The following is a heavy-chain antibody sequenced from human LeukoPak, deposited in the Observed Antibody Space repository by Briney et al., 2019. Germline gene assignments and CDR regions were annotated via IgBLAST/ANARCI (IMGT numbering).Heavy chain of an antibody. CDR2: IYSSGTT. CDR3: ARGSDYQGSKRALGHY. CDR1: GGSISSNSHY. V-gene: IGHV4-39*01. D-gene: IGHD3-10*01. J-gene: IGHJ4*02. Sequence: SETLSLTCIVSGGSISSNSHYWGWIRQPPGKGLEWIGSIYSSGTTYYNPSLRSRLTISADTSKNLFSLKLGSVAAADTAVYYCARGSDYQGSKRALGHYWGQGTLVTVSS.